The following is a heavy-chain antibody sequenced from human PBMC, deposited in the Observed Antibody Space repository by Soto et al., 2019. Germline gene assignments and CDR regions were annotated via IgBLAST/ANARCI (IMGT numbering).Heavy chain of an antibody. D-gene: IGHD3-9*01. V-gene: IGHV3-23*01. Sequence: EVQLSESGGGLVQPGGSLRLSCAASGFTFSTYAMSWVRQAPGKGLEWVSGISGGDGSTYYADSVKGRFTISRDNSKNTLYLQMNSLRAEDTAVYYCAKMVLLRYFDWLLRPFDYWGQGTLVTVSS. CDR1: GFTFSTYA. J-gene: IGHJ4*02. CDR3: AKMVLLRYFDWLLRPFDY. CDR2: ISGGDGST.